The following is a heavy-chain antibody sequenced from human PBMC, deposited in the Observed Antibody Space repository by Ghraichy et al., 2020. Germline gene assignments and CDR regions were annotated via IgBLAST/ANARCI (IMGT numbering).Heavy chain of an antibody. J-gene: IGHJ4*02. V-gene: IGHV3-11*01. CDR3: ARVCGGSCYSSVDY. CDR2: ISTSGSTI. D-gene: IGHD2-15*01. CDR1: GFTFSDYY. Sequence: GGSLRLPCAASGFTFSDYYMSWIRQAPGKGLEWVSYISTSGSTIYYADSVKGRFTISRDNAKNSLYLQMNSLRAEDTAVYYCARVCGGSCYSSVDYWGQGTLVTVSS.